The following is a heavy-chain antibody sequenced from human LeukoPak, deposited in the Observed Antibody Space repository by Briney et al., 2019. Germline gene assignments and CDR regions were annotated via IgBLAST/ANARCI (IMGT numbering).Heavy chain of an antibody. CDR1: GYSFTTYW. Sequence: GESLKISCRGSGYSFTTYWIGWVRQMPGKGLEWMGIINPGDSDTRYSPSFQGQVTISADKSISTAYLQWSSLEASDTATYYCARRPPNYYDTSGYGVLDYWGQGTLVTVSS. J-gene: IGHJ4*02. CDR2: INPGDSDT. D-gene: IGHD3-22*01. CDR3: ARRPPNYYDTSGYGVLDY. V-gene: IGHV5-51*01.